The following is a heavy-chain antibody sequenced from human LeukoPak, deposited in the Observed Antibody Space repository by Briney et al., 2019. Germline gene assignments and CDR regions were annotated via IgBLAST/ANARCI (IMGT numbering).Heavy chain of an antibody. CDR3: ARRQPGRYDFWSGYQDADAFDI. V-gene: IGHV4-39*01. J-gene: IGHJ3*02. CDR1: GGSITSSSYY. Sequence: PSETLSLTCTVSGGSITSSSYYWGWIRQPPGKGLEWIGSIYYSGSTYYNPSLKSRVTISVDTSKNQFSLKLSSVTAADTAVYYCARRQPGRYDFWSGYQDADAFDIWGQGTMVTVSS. CDR2: IYYSGST. D-gene: IGHD3-3*01.